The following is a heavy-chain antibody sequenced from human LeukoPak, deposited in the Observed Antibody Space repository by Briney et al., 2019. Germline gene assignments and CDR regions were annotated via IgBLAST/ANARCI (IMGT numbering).Heavy chain of an antibody. D-gene: IGHD3-22*01. CDR3: ARGPDYYDSSGYRDY. Sequence: ASVKVSCKASGYTFTSYDINWVGQATGQGGEGMGWMNPNSGKTGNAQKFQGRGSMKRKSSIITAYMELSSLRSEDTAVYYCARGPDYYDSSGYRDYWGQGTLVTVSS. V-gene: IGHV1-8*01. J-gene: IGHJ4*02. CDR2: MNPNSGKT. CDR1: GYTFTSYD.